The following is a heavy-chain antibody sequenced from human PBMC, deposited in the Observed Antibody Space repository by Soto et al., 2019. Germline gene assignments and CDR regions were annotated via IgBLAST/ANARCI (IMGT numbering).Heavy chain of an antibody. V-gene: IGHV1-69*04. CDR1: GGTFSSYT. J-gene: IGHJ4*02. CDR2: IIPIFGVT. D-gene: IGHD3-10*01. Sequence: QVQVVQPGAEVKKPGSSVKVSCKASGGTFSSYTITWVRQAPGQGLEWLGRIIPIFGVTNYAQKFQDRLTMSADRPTTTAYMELSSLTSADTAVYYCVRDWESTTQTWGFGDSWGQGTLVTVSS. CDR3: VRDWESTTQTWGFGDS.